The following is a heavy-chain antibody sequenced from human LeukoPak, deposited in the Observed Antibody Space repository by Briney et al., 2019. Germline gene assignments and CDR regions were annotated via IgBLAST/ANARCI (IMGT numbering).Heavy chain of an antibody. CDR3: ARGRYSSGSDAFDI. Sequence: PGGSLRLSCAASGFTFSSYSMNWVRQAPGKGLEWVSSISSSSSYIYYADSVKGRFTISRDNAKNSLYLQMNSLRAEDTAVYYCARGRYSSGSDAFDIWGQGTMVTVSS. D-gene: IGHD6-19*01. J-gene: IGHJ3*02. CDR2: ISSSSSYI. V-gene: IGHV3-21*01. CDR1: GFTFSSYS.